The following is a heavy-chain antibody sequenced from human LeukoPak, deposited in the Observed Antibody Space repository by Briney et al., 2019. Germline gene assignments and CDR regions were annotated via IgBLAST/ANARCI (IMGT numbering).Heavy chain of an antibody. Sequence: SETLSLTCTVSAGSISTYYWSWIRQPPGKGLEWIGRIFHSGSTNYNPSLNSRVTMSVDTSKNQFSLKLSSVTAADTAVYYCARSRIVLADSLDPWGQGTLVTVSS. CDR1: AGSISTYY. CDR3: ARSRIVLADSLDP. J-gene: IGHJ5*02. CDR2: IFHSGST. V-gene: IGHV4-4*07. D-gene: IGHD6-19*01.